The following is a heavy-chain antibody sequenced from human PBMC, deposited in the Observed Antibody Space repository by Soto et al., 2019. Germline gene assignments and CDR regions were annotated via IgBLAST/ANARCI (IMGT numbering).Heavy chain of an antibody. Sequence: PSETLSLTCAVYGGSFSGYYWSWIRQPPGKGLEWIGEINHSGSTNYNPSLKSRVTISVDKSKNQFSLKLSSVTAADTAVYYCARGQAYDYVWGTYRHNGRYYFDYWGQGTLVTVSS. CDR1: GGSFSGYY. CDR2: INHSGST. V-gene: IGHV4-34*01. J-gene: IGHJ4*02. CDR3: ARGQAYDYVWGTYRHNGRYYFDY. D-gene: IGHD3-16*02.